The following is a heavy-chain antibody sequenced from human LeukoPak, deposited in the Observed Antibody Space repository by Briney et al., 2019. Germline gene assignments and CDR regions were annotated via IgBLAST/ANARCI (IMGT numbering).Heavy chain of an antibody. Sequence: SVKVSCKASGYTFASYGISWVRQAPGRGLEWMGGIIPIFGTANYAQKFQGRVTITADESTSTAYMELSSLRSEDAAVYYCARFRTIDYYYGMDVWGQGTTVTVSS. V-gene: IGHV1-69*13. CDR3: ARFRTIDYYYGMDV. CDR2: IIPIFGTA. CDR1: GYTFASYG. J-gene: IGHJ6*02.